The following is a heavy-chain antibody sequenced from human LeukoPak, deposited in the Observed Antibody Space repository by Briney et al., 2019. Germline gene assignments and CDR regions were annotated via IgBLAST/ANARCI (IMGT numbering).Heavy chain of an antibody. CDR3: TRDHQVAADY. Sequence: GGSLRLSCAASGFTFSSYWMSWVRQAPGKGPEWVANIKQDGSDKYYVDSVRGRFTISRDNAKNSLYLQMNSLRAEDTAVYYCTRDHQVAADYWGQGTLVTVSS. J-gene: IGHJ4*02. D-gene: IGHD6-19*01. CDR2: IKQDGSDK. CDR1: GFTFSSYW. V-gene: IGHV3-7*01.